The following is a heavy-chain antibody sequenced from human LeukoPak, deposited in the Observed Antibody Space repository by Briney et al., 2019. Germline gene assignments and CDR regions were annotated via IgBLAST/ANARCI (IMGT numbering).Heavy chain of an antibody. V-gene: IGHV4-59*01. CDR1: GGSISSYY. CDR3: ARQDYAGNSPFDN. D-gene: IGHD4-23*01. CDR2: IYDSGNT. J-gene: IGHJ4*02. Sequence: SETLSLTCTVSGGSISSYYWSWIRQPPGKGLEWIGYIYDSGNTHYSPSLKSRVSISLDTSKNHFSLKLTSVTAADTAVYYCARQDYAGNSPFDNWGQGTLVTVSS.